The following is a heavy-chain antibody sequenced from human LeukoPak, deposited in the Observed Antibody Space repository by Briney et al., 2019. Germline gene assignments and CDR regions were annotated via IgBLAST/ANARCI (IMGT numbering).Heavy chain of an antibody. CDR1: GSSISSYY. V-gene: IGHV4-59*01. CDR2: IYYSGST. Sequence: NPSETLSLTCTVSGSSISSYYCSWIRQPPGEGLEWIGYIYYSGSTNYNPSLKSRVTISVDTSKNQFSLNLNSVTAADAAVYYCAREVTAAAPFGYWGQGTLVTVSS. D-gene: IGHD6-13*01. J-gene: IGHJ4*02. CDR3: AREVTAAAPFGY.